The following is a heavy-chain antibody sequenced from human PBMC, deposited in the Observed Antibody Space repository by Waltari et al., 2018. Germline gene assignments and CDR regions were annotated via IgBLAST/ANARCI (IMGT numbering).Heavy chain of an antibody. CDR3: ARVLWLPRGHIDY. D-gene: IGHD6-19*01. V-gene: IGHV3-23*01. J-gene: IGHJ4*02. CDR1: GFTFHSYP. CDR2: ISVSGSDT. Sequence: EVQLLESGGGLVQPGGSLRLSCAASGFTFHSYPMSWVRQAPGKGLEWVSAISVSGSDTYYADSVKGRFTVSRDKLKDTLFLQINRLRAEDTALYYCARVLWLPRGHIDYWGQGTLVTVSS.